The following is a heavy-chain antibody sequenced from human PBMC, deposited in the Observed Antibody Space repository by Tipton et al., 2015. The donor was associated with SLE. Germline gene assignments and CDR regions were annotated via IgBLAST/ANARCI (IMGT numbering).Heavy chain of an antibody. CDR2: IYHSGNT. Sequence: TLSLTCAVSGYSISNGYYWGWIRQPPGKGLEWIGSIYHSGNTYYNPSLKSRVTISADTSKNQFSLKLSSVTVADTAVYYCAIYGSGSHSSAYWGQGTLVTVSS. CDR3: AIYGSGSHSSAY. CDR1: GYSISNGYY. J-gene: IGHJ4*02. V-gene: IGHV4-38-2*01. D-gene: IGHD3-10*01.